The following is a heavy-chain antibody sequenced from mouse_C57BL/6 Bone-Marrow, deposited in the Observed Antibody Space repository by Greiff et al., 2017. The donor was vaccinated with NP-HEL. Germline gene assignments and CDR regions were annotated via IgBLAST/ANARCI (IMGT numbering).Heavy chain of an antibody. V-gene: IGHV1-7*01. Sequence: QVQLKQSGAELAKPGASVKLSCKASGYTFTSYWMHWVKQRPGQGLEWIGYINPSSGYTNYNQKFKDKATLTADKSSSTAYMQLSSLTYEDSAVYYCERADVFDYWGQGTTLTVSS. CDR3: ERADVFDY. CDR1: GYTFTSYW. J-gene: IGHJ2*01. CDR2: INPSSGYT. D-gene: IGHD6-1*01.